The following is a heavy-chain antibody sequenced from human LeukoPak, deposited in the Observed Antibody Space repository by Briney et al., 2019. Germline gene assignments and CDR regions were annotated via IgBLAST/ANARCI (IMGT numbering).Heavy chain of an antibody. CDR1: GFTFNDFA. Sequence: GGSLRLSCAASGFTFNDFAMHWVRQGPGKGLEWVAVIWYDGSNKYYADSVKGRFTISRDNSKNTLYLQMNSLRAEDTAVYYCAGAAAGLNYFDYWGQGTLVTVSS. D-gene: IGHD6-13*01. V-gene: IGHV3-33*08. CDR3: AGAAAGLNYFDY. J-gene: IGHJ4*02. CDR2: IWYDGSNK.